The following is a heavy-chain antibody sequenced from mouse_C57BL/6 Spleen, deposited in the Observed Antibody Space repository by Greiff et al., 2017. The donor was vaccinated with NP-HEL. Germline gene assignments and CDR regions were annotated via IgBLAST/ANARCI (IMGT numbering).Heavy chain of an antibody. CDR3: ARRGYYGSSYYLFAY. CDR1: GYSITSGYY. V-gene: IGHV3-6*01. Sequence: EVQLQQSGPGLVKPSQSLSLTCSVTGYSITSGYYWNWIRQFPGNKLEWMGYISYDGSNNYNPSLKNRISITRDTSKNQLFLKLNSVTTEDTATYYCARRGYYGSSYYLFAYWGQGTLVTVSA. D-gene: IGHD1-1*01. CDR2: ISYDGSN. J-gene: IGHJ3*01.